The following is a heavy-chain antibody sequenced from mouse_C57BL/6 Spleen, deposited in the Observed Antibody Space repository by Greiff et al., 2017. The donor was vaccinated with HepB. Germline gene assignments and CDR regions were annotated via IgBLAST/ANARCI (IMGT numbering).Heavy chain of an antibody. CDR3: ARNGIYYGNYGWFAY. CDR2: IWSGGST. J-gene: IGHJ3*01. D-gene: IGHD2-1*01. V-gene: IGHV2-2*01. CDR1: GFSLTSYG. Sequence: VQLQQSGPGLVQPSQSLSITCTVSGFSLTSYGVHWVRQSPGKGLEWLGVIWSGGSTDFNAAFISRLSISKDNSKSQVFFKMNRLQADDTAIYYCARNGIYYGNYGWFAYWGQGTLVTVSA.